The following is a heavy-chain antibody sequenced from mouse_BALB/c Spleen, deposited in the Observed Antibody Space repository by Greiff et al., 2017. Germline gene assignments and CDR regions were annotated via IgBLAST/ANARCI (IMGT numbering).Heavy chain of an antibody. D-gene: IGHD2-14*01. CDR3: ARGVRCFDY. CDR2: IDPANGNT. CDR1: GFNIKDTY. V-gene: IGHV14-3*02. J-gene: IGHJ2*01. Sequence: VQLQQSGAELVKPGASVKLSCTASGFNIKDTYMHWVKQRPEQGLEWIGRIDPANGNTKYDPKFQGKATITADTSSNTAYLQLSSLTSEDTDVYYCARGVRCFDYWGQGTTHKVSS.